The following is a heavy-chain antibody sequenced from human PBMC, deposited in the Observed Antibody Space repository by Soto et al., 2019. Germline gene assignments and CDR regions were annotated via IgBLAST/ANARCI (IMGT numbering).Heavy chain of an antibody. CDR1: GYSFTSYW. CDR2: IDPSDSYT. Sequence: GESLKISCKGSGYSFTSYWISWVRQMPGKGLEWMGRIDPSDSYTNYSPSFQGHVTISADKSISTAYLQWSSLKASDTAMYYCARVLKTILRGPLLWYGETQGPMDVWGQGTTVTVSS. CDR3: ARVLKTILRGPLLWYGETQGPMDV. J-gene: IGHJ6*02. D-gene: IGHD3-10*01. V-gene: IGHV5-10-1*01.